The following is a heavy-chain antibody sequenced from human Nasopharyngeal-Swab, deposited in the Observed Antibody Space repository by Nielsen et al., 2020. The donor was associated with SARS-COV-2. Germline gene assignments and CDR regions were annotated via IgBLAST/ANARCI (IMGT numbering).Heavy chain of an antibody. CDR3: ARIRDGFADY. D-gene: IGHD5-24*01. CDR2: IDWDDDK. V-gene: IGHV2-70*01. Sequence: WIRQPPGKALEWLALIDWDDDKYYSTSLKTRLTISKDTSKNQVDLTMTNMDPVDTATYYCARIRDGFADYWGQGTLVTVSS. J-gene: IGHJ4*02.